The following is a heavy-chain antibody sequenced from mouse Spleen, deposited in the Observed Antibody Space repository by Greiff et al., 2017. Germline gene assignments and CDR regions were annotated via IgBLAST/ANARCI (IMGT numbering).Heavy chain of an antibody. J-gene: IGHJ4*01. CDR2: IYPGDGDT. CDR3: ARYRQYYAMDY. V-gene: IGHV1-82*01. CDR1: GYAFSSSW. Sequence: QVHVKQSGPELVKPGASVKISCKASGYAFSSSWMNWVKQRPGKGLEWIGRIYPGDGDTNYNGKFKGKATLTADKSSSTAYMQLSSLTSEDSAVYFCARYRQYYAMDYWGQGTSVTVSS.